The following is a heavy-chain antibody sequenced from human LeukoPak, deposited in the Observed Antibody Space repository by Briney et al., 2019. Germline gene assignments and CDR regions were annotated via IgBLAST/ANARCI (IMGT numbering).Heavy chain of an antibody. CDR1: GGSISNYNW. V-gene: IGHV4-4*02. CDR2: ILHSGST. CDR3: ARARYSSGWTFDD. Sequence: SGTLSLTCAVSGGSISNYNWWSWVRQPPGQGLEWIGKILHSGSTNYNPSLKSRVTISVDKSKNQFSLKLSSVAAADTAVYYCARARYSSGWTFDDWGQGTLVTVSS. D-gene: IGHD6-19*01. J-gene: IGHJ4*02.